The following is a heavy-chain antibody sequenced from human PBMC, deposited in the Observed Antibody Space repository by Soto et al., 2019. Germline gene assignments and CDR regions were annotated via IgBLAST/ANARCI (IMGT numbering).Heavy chain of an antibody. CDR1: GYTFTNYG. Sequence: QVQLAQSGGEVKKLGASLKVSCKASGYTFTNYGISWVRQAPGQGLEWMGWISPYNGHTNSAQKFQDRMSMTTDTSTATADMELRSLSTDDTAVYYCARDHPFIVATMSIDFWGQGTLVSVSS. CDR2: ISPYNGHT. V-gene: IGHV1-18*01. D-gene: IGHD5-12*01. CDR3: ARDHPFIVATMSIDF. J-gene: IGHJ4*02.